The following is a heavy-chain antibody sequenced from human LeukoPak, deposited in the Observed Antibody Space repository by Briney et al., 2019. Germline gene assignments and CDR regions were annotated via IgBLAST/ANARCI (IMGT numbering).Heavy chain of an antibody. CDR2: ISPYNSNT. J-gene: IGHJ3*02. D-gene: IGHD6-19*01. CDR3: AREAPVAAGSDAFDI. V-gene: IGHV1-18*01. CDR1: GYTFTTYV. Sequence: GASVKVSCKSSGYTFTTYVISWMRQAPGQSLEWMGWISPYNSNTKYAQKLQGRVTMTTDTSTNTAYMEVRSLRSDDTAVYYCAREAPVAAGSDAFDIWGQGTMVTVSS.